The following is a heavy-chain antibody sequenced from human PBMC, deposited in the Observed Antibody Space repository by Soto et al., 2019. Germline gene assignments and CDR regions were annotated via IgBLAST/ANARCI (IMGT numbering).Heavy chain of an antibody. D-gene: IGHD1-26*01. CDR2: IYYSGST. Sequence: PSETLSLTCTVSGGSISSGDYYWSWIRQPPGKGLEWIGYIYYSGSTYYNPSLKSRVTISVDTSKNQFSLKLSSVTAADTAVYYCARRVGANVVNWFDPWGQGTLVTVSS. J-gene: IGHJ5*02. CDR3: ARRVGANVVNWFDP. V-gene: IGHV4-30-4*01. CDR1: GGSISSGDYY.